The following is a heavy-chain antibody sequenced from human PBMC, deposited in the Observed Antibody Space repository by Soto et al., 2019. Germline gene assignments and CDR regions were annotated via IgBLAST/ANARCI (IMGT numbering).Heavy chain of an antibody. CDR1: GFTFSSYS. CDR2: ISSSSSYI. CDR3: AREVSKYSGYDFDY. D-gene: IGHD5-12*01. Sequence: EVQLVESGGGLVKPGGSLRLSCAAPGFTFSSYSMNWVRQAPGKGLEWVSSISSSSSYIYYADSVKGRFTISRDNAKNSLYLQMNSLRAEDTAVYYCAREVSKYSGYDFDYWGQGTLVTVSS. V-gene: IGHV3-21*01. J-gene: IGHJ4*02.